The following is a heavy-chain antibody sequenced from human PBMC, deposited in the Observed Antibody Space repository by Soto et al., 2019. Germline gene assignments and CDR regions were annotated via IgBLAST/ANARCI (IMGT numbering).Heavy chain of an antibody. J-gene: IGHJ3*02. CDR1: GGTFSSYA. Sequence: SVKVSCTASGGTFSSYAISWVRQAPGQGLEWMGGIIPIFGTANYAQKFQGRVTITADESTSTAYMELSSLRSEDTAVYYCARLRSIGGLAFDIWGQGTMVTVSS. V-gene: IGHV1-69*13. D-gene: IGHD2-2*01. CDR3: ARLRSIGGLAFDI. CDR2: IIPIFGTA.